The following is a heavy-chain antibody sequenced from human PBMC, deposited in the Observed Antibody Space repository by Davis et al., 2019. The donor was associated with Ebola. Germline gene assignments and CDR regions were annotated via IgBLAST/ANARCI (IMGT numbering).Heavy chain of an antibody. CDR1: GDTFISYA. CDR3: TTPGGQDSGYDVFDI. V-gene: IGHV1-46*03. J-gene: IGHJ3*02. Sequence: AASVKVSCKASGDTFISYAISWVRQAPGQGLEWMGMINPNDGRTIYAQKFQGRVTVTRDTSTTTVYMDLSSLRSEDTALYYCTTPGGQDSGYDVFDIWGQGTMVTVSS. CDR2: INPNDGRT. D-gene: IGHD5-12*01.